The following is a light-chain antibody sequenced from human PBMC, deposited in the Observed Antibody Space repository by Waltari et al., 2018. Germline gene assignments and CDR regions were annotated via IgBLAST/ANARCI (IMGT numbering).Light chain of an antibody. J-gene: IGKJ3*01. CDR3: QQFGRSPFT. V-gene: IGKV3-20*01. Sequence: EVVLTQSPGTLSLSPGDGATLPCRASQSVSSSQLAWYQQRPGQAPRLLIYGASNRATGIPDRFSGSGSGTDFTLTINRLEPEDFAIYYCQQFGRSPFTFGPGTRVDVK. CDR1: QSVSSSQ. CDR2: GAS.